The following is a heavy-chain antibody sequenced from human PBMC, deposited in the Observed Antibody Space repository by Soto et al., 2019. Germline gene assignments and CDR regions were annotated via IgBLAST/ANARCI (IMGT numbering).Heavy chain of an antibody. CDR2: IKQDGSEK. D-gene: IGHD6-19*01. V-gene: IGHV3-7*01. J-gene: IGHJ5*02. CDR1: GFTFSSYW. Sequence: EGSLRLSCAASGFTFSSYWMGWVRQAPGKGLEWVANIKQDGSEKYYVDSVKGRFTISRDNAKNSLYLQMNSLRAEDTAVYYCARDSPGYSSGWSWFDPWGQGTLVTVSS. CDR3: ARDSPGYSSGWSWFDP.